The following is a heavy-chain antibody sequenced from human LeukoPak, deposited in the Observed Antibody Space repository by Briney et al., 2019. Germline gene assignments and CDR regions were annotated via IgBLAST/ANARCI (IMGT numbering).Heavy chain of an antibody. Sequence: SETLSLTCTVSGGSISSSSYYWGWIRQPPGKGLEWIGSIYYSGSTYYNPSLKSRVTISVDTSKNQFSLKLSSVTAADTAVYYCARHKSSRDLLWFGESPRGLRFDYWGQGTLVTVSS. D-gene: IGHD3-10*01. J-gene: IGHJ4*02. V-gene: IGHV4-39*01. CDR1: GGSISSSSYY. CDR2: IYYSGST. CDR3: ARHKSSRDLLWFGESPRGLRFDY.